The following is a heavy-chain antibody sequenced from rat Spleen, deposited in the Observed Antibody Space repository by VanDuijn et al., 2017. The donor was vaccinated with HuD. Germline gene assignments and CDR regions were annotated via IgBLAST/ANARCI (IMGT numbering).Heavy chain of an antibody. V-gene: IGHV5-25*01. CDR3: ARLTPFDY. J-gene: IGHJ2*01. CDR2: ISPTGGST. CDR1: GFTFSDYY. D-gene: IGHD3-1*01. Sequence: EVQLVESGGGLVQPGRSLKLSCAASGFTFSDYYMAWVRQAPTKGLEWVTSISPTGGSTFYRDSVKGRFTVSRDNARRTLHPQMNSLRSEDTATYYCARLTPFDYWGQGVMVTVSS.